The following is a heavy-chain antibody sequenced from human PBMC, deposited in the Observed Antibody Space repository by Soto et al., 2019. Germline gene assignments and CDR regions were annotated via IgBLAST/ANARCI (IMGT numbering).Heavy chain of an antibody. V-gene: IGHV4-34*01. CDR3: ARGVGRWLQLRHRYFEL. CDR1: GGSFSGYY. CDR2: IYHSGST. J-gene: IGHJ2*01. Sequence: SETLSLTCAVYGGSFSGYYWSWIRQPPGKGLEWIGEIYHSGSTNYNPSLKSRVTISVDTPKNQFSLKLSSVTAADTAVYFCARGVGRWLQLRHRYFELWGRGAMVTVSS. D-gene: IGHD5-12*01.